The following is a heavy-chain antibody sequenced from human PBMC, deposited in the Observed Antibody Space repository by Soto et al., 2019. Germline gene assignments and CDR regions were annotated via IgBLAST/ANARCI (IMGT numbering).Heavy chain of an antibody. V-gene: IGHV1-46*01. CDR2: VNPSGGHT. CDR1: GDTFTDYY. CDR3: ARGGHAVVVTAALDY. J-gene: IGHJ4*02. Sequence: QVQLMQSGAEVKKPGASVKVSCKASGDTFTDYYIHWVRQAPGQGLEWMGTVNPSGGHTTYAQHVLGRVTMTRATSTSTHYMELTSLTSDDTAIYYCARGGHAVVVTAALDYWGQGTLVTVSS. D-gene: IGHD2-21*02.